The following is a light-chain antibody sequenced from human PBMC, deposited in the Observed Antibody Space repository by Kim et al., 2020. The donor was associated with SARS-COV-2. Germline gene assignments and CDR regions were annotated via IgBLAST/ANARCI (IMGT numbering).Light chain of an antibody. Sequence: DIQVTQSPSALSASVGDRVTITCRASQNVNNWLAWYQQKPGKAPKLLISKATIVQNGVPSRFSASGSGTEYTLTISGLQPDDFATYFCQQYVSYPRTFGQGTQAGD. J-gene: IGKJ2*01. CDR1: QNVNNW. CDR2: KAT. CDR3: QQYVSYPRT. V-gene: IGKV1-5*03.